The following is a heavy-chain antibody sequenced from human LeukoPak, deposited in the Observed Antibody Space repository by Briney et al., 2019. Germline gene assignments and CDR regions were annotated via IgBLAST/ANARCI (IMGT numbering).Heavy chain of an antibody. CDR1: GFTFSNYG. J-gene: IGHJ4*02. CDR3: AKDLVYDSSGYYPGY. Sequence: PGGSLRLSCAASGFTFSNYGMSWVRQAPGKGLEWVSAISGSGGSTYYADSVKGRFTISRDNSKNTLYLQMNSLRAEDTAVYYCAKDLVYDSSGYYPGYWGQGTLVTVSS. D-gene: IGHD3-22*01. CDR2: ISGSGGST. V-gene: IGHV3-23*01.